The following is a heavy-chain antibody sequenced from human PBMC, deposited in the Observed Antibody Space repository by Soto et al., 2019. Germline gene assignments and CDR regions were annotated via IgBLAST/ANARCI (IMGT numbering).Heavy chain of an antibody. J-gene: IGHJ4*02. Sequence: QVQLVQSGAEVKEPGASVKVSCKTSGYTFTSYEIHWVRQAPGQGLEWMGLINVGNGNTRNSQKFQGRVTITRDTXASTTYMELSSLRSEDTAVYYCARDPAGSGPNFDFWGQGTLVTVSS. CDR3: ARDPAGSGPNFDF. CDR2: INVGNGNT. D-gene: IGHD6-19*01. V-gene: IGHV1-3*01. CDR1: GYTFTSYE.